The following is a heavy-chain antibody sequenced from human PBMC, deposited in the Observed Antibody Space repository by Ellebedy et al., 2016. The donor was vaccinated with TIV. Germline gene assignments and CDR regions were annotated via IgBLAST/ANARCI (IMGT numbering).Heavy chain of an antibody. CDR1: GFMFSSYA. D-gene: IGHD1-1*01. CDR2: ISYDGSNK. Sequence: GESLKISCAASGFMFSSYAMHWVRQAPGKGLEWVAVISYDGSNKYYADSVKGRFTISRDNAKNSLYLQMNSLRAEDTAVYYCARGIRNDYWGQGTLVTVSS. CDR3: ARGIRNDY. V-gene: IGHV3-30-3*01. J-gene: IGHJ4*02.